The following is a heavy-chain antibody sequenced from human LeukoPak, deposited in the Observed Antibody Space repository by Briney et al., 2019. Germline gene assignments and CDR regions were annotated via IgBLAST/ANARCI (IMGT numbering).Heavy chain of an antibody. J-gene: IGHJ5*02. CDR2: FYSGDST. D-gene: IGHD3-22*01. CDR1: GFTVSSDY. CDR3: ARQQYYYDSSGYYL. V-gene: IGHV3-66*04. Sequence: GGSLRLSCAASGFTVSSDYMSWVRQAPGKGLEWVSTFYSGDSTYFADSVKGRFTISRDNSKNTLYLQMNSLRAEDTAVYYCARQQYYYDSSGYYLWGQGTLVTVSS.